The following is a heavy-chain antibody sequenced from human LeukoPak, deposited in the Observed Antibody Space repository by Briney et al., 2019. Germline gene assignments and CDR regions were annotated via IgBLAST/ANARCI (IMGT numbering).Heavy chain of an antibody. CDR2: VYYSGST. J-gene: IGHJ6*02. CDR1: GFTVSNNC. CDR3: ARLNWAGGDYYYYGMDV. Sequence: GSLRLSCAASGFTVSNNCVRWVRQPPGTGRESIGRVYYSGSTYYNPSLKSRVTVSVDTSKNQFSLKLSSVTAGDTAVYYCARLNWAGGDYYYYGMDVWGQGTTVTVS. D-gene: IGHD7-27*01. V-gene: IGHV4-39*01.